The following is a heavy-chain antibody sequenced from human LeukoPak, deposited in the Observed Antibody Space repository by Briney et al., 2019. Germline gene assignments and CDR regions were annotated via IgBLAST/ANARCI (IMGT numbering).Heavy chain of an antibody. V-gene: IGHV1-69*13. J-gene: IGHJ5*02. Sequence: ASVTVSFTASGGTFSIYAISWVRQAPGQGLEWMGGIIPIFGTANYAQKFQGRVTITADESTSTAYMELSSLRSEDTAVYYCARVRGPALFDPWGQGTLVTVSS. CDR1: GGTFSIYA. CDR2: IIPIFGTA. D-gene: IGHD2-2*01. CDR3: ARVRGPALFDP.